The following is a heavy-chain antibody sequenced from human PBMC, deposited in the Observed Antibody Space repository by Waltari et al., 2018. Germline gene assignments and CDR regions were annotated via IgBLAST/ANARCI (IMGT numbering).Heavy chain of an antibody. CDR3: ARGPMSYDSSGYYQLSDAFDI. Sequence: QVQLQESGPGLVKPSETLSLTCTVSGGSISSYYWSWIRQPPGKGLEWIGYIYYSGSTNYNPALKSRVTISVDTSKNQFSLKLSSVTAADTAVYYCARGPMSYDSSGYYQLSDAFDIWGQGTMVTVSS. CDR1: GGSISSYY. V-gene: IGHV4-59*01. CDR2: IYYSGST. J-gene: IGHJ3*02. D-gene: IGHD3-22*01.